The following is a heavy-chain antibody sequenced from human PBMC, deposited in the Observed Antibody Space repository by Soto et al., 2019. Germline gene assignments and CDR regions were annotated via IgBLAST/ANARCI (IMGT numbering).Heavy chain of an antibody. D-gene: IGHD3-22*01. CDR3: ARGLTRLLSYYYGMDV. J-gene: IGHJ6*02. CDR2: INHSGST. V-gene: IGHV4-34*01. Sequence: SETLSLTCAVYGGSFSGYYWSWIRQPPGKGLEWIGEINHSGSTNYNPSLKSRVTISVDTSKNQFSLKLSSVTAADTAVYYCARGLTRLLSYYYGMDVWGQGTTVTVSS. CDR1: GGSFSGYY.